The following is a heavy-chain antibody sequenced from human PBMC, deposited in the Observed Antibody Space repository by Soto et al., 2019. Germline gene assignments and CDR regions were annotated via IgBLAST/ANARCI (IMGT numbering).Heavy chain of an antibody. CDR2: INPSGGST. CDR3: ARGVLGYCSSTSCYAEGGAWFDP. Sequence: ASVKVSCKASGYTFTSYYMHWVRQAPGQGLEWMGIINPSGGSTSYAQKFQGRVTITRDTSTSTVYMELSSLRSEDTAVYYCARGVLGYCSSTSCYAEGGAWFDPWGQGTLVTVSS. J-gene: IGHJ5*02. CDR1: GYTFTSYY. V-gene: IGHV1-46*01. D-gene: IGHD2-2*01.